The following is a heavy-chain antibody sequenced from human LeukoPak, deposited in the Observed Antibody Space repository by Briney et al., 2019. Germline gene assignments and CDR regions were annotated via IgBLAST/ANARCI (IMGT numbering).Heavy chain of an antibody. Sequence: ASVKVSCKASGYTFTSYAMNWVRQAPGQGLEWMGWISAYNGNTNYAQKLQGRVTMTTDTSTSTAYMELRSLRSDDTAVYYCARAGYSSSWYEGAFDYWGQGTLVTVSS. CDR1: GYTFTSYA. J-gene: IGHJ4*02. CDR3: ARAGYSSSWYEGAFDY. V-gene: IGHV1-18*01. D-gene: IGHD6-13*01. CDR2: ISAYNGNT.